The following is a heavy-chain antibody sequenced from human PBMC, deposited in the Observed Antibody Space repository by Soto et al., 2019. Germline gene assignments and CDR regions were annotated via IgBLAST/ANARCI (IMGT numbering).Heavy chain of an antibody. Sequence: SETLSLTCTVSGGSISSYYWSWIRQPPGKGLEWIGYIYYSGSTNYNPSLKSRVTISVDTSKNQFSLKLSSVTAADTAVYYCARDSTSALYYGMDVSGQGTTVTVSS. CDR1: GGSISSYY. J-gene: IGHJ6*02. CDR2: IYYSGST. CDR3: ARDSTSALYYGMDV. V-gene: IGHV4-59*01.